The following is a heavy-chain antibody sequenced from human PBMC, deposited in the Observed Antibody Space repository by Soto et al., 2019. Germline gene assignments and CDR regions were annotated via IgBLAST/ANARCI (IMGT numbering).Heavy chain of an antibody. Sequence: GGSLRLSCAASGFTVSSNYMSWVRQAPGKGLEWVSVIYSGGSTYYADSVKGRFTISRDNSKNTLYLQMNSLRAEDTAVYYCAREKGYDSSGYYRFQYFQHWGQGTLVTVSS. D-gene: IGHD3-22*01. CDR2: IYSGGST. CDR1: GFTVSSNY. V-gene: IGHV3-53*01. CDR3: AREKGYDSSGYYRFQYFQH. J-gene: IGHJ1*01.